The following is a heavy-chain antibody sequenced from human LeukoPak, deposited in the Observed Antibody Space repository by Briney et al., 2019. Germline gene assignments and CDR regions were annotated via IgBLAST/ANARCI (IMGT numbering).Heavy chain of an antibody. CDR2: ISSSGSTI. CDR3: ARDNYNSSGYYFD. CDR1: GFTFSSYE. Sequence: GGSLRLSCAASGFTFSSYEMNWVRQAPGKGLEWVSYISSSGSTIYYADSVKGRFTISRDNAKNSLYLQMNSLRAEDTAVYYCARDNYNSSGYYFDWGQGTLVTVSS. D-gene: IGHD3-22*01. J-gene: IGHJ4*02. V-gene: IGHV3-48*03.